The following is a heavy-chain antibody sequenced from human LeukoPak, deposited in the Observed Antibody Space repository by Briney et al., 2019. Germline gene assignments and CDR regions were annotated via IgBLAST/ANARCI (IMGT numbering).Heavy chain of an antibody. CDR2: MNPNSGNT. CDR1: GYTFTSYD. Sequence: ASVMVSCKASGYTFTSYDINWVRQATGQGLEWMGWMNPNSGNTGYAQKFQGRVTMTRNTSISTAYMELSSLRSEDTAVYYCARGRGYSGYDDVDYWGQGTLVTVSS. J-gene: IGHJ4*02. V-gene: IGHV1-8*01. CDR3: ARGRGYSGYDDVDY. D-gene: IGHD5-12*01.